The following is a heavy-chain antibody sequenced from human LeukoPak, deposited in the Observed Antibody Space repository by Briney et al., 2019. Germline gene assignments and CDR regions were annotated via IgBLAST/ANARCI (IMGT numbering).Heavy chain of an antibody. D-gene: IGHD6-13*01. V-gene: IGHV3-7*03. CDR2: IKQDGTET. CDR3: ARGVTSAWYLRYYFEY. Sequence: GGSLRLSCATSAFIFSSYWMSWVRQVPGKGLEWVANIKQDGTETSYVDSVEGRFTISRDNAKNSLFLQMNSLRADDTALYYCARGVTSAWYLRYYFEYWGQGIMVTVSS. CDR1: AFIFSSYW. J-gene: IGHJ4*02.